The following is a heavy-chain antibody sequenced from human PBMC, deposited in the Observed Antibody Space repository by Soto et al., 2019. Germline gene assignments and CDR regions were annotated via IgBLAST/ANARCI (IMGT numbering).Heavy chain of an antibody. Sequence: GGSLRLSCAASGFAFSNYEMNWVRQAPGKGLEWVSYISLSGSTIYYADSVKGRFTISRDDAKNSLYLQMDSLRADDTAVYYCARESFSASPNFFDYWGQGTLVTSPQ. V-gene: IGHV3-48*03. CDR3: ARESFSASPNFFDY. J-gene: IGHJ4*02. CDR1: GFAFSNYE. D-gene: IGHD3-3*02. CDR2: ISLSGSTI.